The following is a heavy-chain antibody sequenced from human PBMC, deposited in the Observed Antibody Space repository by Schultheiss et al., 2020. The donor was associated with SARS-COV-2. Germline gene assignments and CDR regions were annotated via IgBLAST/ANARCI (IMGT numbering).Heavy chain of an antibody. D-gene: IGHD2-2*01. Sequence: SQTLSLTCAVYGGSFSGYYWGWIRQPPGKGLEWIGSIYYSGSTYYNPSLKSRVTISVDTSKNQFSLKLSSVTAADTAVYYCARDSRYCSSTSCRYYYYYMGVWGKVATVKVSS. CDR3: ARDSRYCSSTSCRYYYYYMGV. CDR1: GGSFSGYY. V-gene: IGHV4-34*01. CDR2: IYYSGST. J-gene: IGHJ6*03.